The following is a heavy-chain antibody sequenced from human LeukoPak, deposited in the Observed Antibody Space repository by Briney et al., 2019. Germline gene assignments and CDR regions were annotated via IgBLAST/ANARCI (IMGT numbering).Heavy chain of an antibody. Sequence: ASVKVSCKASGYTFTGYYMHWVRQAPGQGLEWMGWINPNSGGTNYAQKFQGRVTMTRDTSISTAYMELSRLRSDDTAVYYCARGHIVVVPAAIGYWSQGTLVTVSS. CDR1: GYTFTGYY. J-gene: IGHJ4*02. D-gene: IGHD2-2*02. CDR2: INPNSGGT. CDR3: ARGHIVVVPAAIGY. V-gene: IGHV1-2*02.